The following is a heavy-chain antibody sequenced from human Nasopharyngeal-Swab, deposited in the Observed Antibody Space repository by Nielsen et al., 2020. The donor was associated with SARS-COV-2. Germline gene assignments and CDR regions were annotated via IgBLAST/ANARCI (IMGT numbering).Heavy chain of an antibody. J-gene: IGHJ4*02. Sequence: SLKISCAASGFTFSDYYMSWIRQAPGQGLAWVSYISSTGSTIYYADSVKGRFTITRDNPKNSLYLQMNSLRAEDTAVYSCARDPGLYYYGSGSYNPLDHWGQGTLVTVSS. CDR2: ISSTGSTI. CDR1: GFTFSDYY. CDR3: ARDPGLYYYGSGSYNPLDH. V-gene: IGHV3-11*04. D-gene: IGHD3-10*01.